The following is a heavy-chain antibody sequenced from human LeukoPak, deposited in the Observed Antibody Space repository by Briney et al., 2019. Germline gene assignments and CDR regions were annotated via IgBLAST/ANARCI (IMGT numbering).Heavy chain of an antibody. CDR2: ISYDGSNK. CDR3: AKLWTGTTSY. V-gene: IGHV3-30*04. D-gene: IGHD1-1*01. Sequence: GGSLRLSCAASGFTFSSCAMHWVRQAPGKGLEWVAVISYDGSNKYYADSVKGRFTISRDNSKNSLYLQMNSLRAEDTAVYYCAKLWTGTTSYWGQGTLVTVSS. J-gene: IGHJ4*02. CDR1: GFTFSSCA.